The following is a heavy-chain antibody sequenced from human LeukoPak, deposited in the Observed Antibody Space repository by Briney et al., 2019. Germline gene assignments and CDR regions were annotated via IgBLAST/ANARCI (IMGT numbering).Heavy chain of an antibody. J-gene: IGHJ4*02. Sequence: PGGSLRLSCAASGFTFSSYAMSWVRQAPGKGLEWVSAISGSGGSTYYADSVKGRFTISRDNSENTLYLQMNSLRAEDTAVYYCAKDLGYCGGDCSILYYFDYWGQGTLVTVSS. D-gene: IGHD2-21*02. CDR2: ISGSGGST. V-gene: IGHV3-23*01. CDR3: AKDLGYCGGDCSILYYFDY. CDR1: GFTFSSYA.